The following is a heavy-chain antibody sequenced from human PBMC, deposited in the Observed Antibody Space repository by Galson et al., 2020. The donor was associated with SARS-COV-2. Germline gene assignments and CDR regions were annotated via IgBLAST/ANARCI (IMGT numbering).Heavy chain of an antibody. CDR1: GFTFRNYA. J-gene: IGHJ4*02. CDR3: AKGDDTSGYLWGGLTY. V-gene: IGHV3-23*01. Sequence: GESPKISRPASGFTFRNYAMTLVRQAPGKGLEWVSAISGSSGGTYYADSVKGRFTISRDNSKNTLYLQMNRLRAADTAVYYCAKGDDTSGYLWGGLTYWGQGALGTVSS. D-gene: IGHD3-22*01. CDR2: ISGSSGGT.